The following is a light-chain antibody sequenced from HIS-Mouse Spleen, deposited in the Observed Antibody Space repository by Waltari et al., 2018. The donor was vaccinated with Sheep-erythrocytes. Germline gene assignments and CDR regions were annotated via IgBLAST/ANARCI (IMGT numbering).Light chain of an antibody. V-gene: IGKV1-33*01. Sequence: DIQMTQSQSSLSASVGDRVNITCQANQDISNSLNWYQQKPGNAPKLLIYDASNFDTGVPSRFSGSGSGTDFTFTISSLQPEDIATYYCQQYDNLLTFGGGTKVEIK. CDR1: QDISNS. J-gene: IGKJ4*01. CDR2: DAS. CDR3: QQYDNLLT.